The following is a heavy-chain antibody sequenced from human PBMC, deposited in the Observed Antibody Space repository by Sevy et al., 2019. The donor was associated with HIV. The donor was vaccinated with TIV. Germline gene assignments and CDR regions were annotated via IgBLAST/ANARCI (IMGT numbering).Heavy chain of an antibody. CDR1: GFTFSSYA. Sequence: GGSLRLSCAASGFTFSSYAMNWVRQAPGKGLEWVSGLSGSGGSTNYADSVKGRFTISRDNSKNTVSLQMNSLRDEDTAIYYCAKGSKATDSAFDVWGQGTMVTV. J-gene: IGHJ3*01. CDR3: AKGSKATDSAFDV. D-gene: IGHD3-22*01. CDR2: LSGSGGST. V-gene: IGHV3-23*01.